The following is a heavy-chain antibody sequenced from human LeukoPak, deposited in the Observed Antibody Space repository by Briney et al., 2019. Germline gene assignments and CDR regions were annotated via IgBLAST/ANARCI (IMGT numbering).Heavy chain of an antibody. D-gene: IGHD3-22*01. V-gene: IGHV4-61*08. CDR3: ARDSEVYYYDSSGYSEKTYYYYDMDV. CDR1: GGSISSGGYY. J-gene: IGHJ6*02. CDR2: IYYSGST. Sequence: SQTLSLTCTVSGGSISSGGYYWSWIRQHPGKGLEWIGYIYYSGSTNYNPSLKSRVTISVDTSKNQFSLKLSSVTAADTAVYYCARDSEVYYYDSSGYSEKTYYYYDMDVWGQGTTVTVSS.